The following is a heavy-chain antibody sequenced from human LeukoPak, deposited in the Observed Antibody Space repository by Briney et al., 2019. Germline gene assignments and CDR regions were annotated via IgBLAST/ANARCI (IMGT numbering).Heavy chain of an antibody. J-gene: IGHJ3*02. CDR2: ISGSGGST. V-gene: IGHV3-23*01. Sequence: PGGSLRLSCAASGFTFSSYAMSWVRQAPGKGLEWVSAISGSGGSTYYADSVKGRFTISRDNSKNTLYLQMNSLRAEDTAVYYCAKDFRPHLWFGEDDAFDIWGQGTIVTVSS. CDR1: GFTFSSYA. D-gene: IGHD3-10*01. CDR3: AKDFRPHLWFGEDDAFDI.